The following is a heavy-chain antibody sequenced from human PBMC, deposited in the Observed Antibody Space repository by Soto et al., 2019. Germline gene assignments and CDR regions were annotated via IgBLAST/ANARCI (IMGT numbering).Heavy chain of an antibody. CDR3: ARDWGESFEWLSPGHI. V-gene: IGHV1-3*01. Sequence: ASVKVSCKASGYTFTSYAMHWVRQAPGQRLEWMGWINAGNGNTKYSQKFQGRVTITRDTSASTAYMELSSLRSEDTAVYYGARDWGESFEWLSPGHIWGQGTMVTVSS. D-gene: IGHD3-3*01. J-gene: IGHJ3*02. CDR1: GYTFTSYA. CDR2: INAGNGNT.